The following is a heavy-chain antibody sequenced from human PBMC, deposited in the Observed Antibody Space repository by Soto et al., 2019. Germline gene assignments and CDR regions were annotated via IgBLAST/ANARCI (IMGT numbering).Heavy chain of an antibody. CDR2: ISSSSSYI. Sequence: GGSLRHSCAASGFTFSRYTMNWVRQAPGKGLEWVSSISSSSSYIYYADSVKGRFTISRDNAKNSLYLQMNSLRAEDTAVYYCARVDYFDSNGPSSDAFDIRAQRTTVTVS. CDR3: ARVDYFDSNGPSSDAFDI. CDR1: GFTFSRYT. D-gene: IGHD3-22*01. J-gene: IGHJ3*02. V-gene: IGHV3-21*01.